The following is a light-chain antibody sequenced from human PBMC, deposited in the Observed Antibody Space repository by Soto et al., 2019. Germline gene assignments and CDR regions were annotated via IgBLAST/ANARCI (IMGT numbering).Light chain of an antibody. Sequence: QSALTQPHSASGSPGQSVTISCTGTSSDIGGYDYVSWFQHHPGRAPKLMIYELTKRPSGVPDRFSGSRSGNTASLTVSGLQAEDEADYYCSSYAGSNNVIFGGGTKLTVL. J-gene: IGLJ2*01. CDR2: ELT. CDR1: SSDIGGYDY. V-gene: IGLV2-8*01. CDR3: SSYAGSNNVI.